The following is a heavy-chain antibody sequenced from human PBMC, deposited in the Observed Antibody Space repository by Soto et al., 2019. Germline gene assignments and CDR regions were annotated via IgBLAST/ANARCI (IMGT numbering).Heavy chain of an antibody. J-gene: IGHJ3*02. D-gene: IGHD5-12*01. V-gene: IGHV4-30-4*01. CDR1: GGSISSGDYY. Sequence: NPSETLSLTCTVSGGSISSGDYYWSWIRQPPGKGLEWIGYIYYSGSTYYNPSLKSRVTISVDTSKNQFSLKLSSVTAADTAVYYCARPKDGYNDDAFDIWGQGTMVTVSS. CDR2: IYYSGST. CDR3: ARPKDGYNDDAFDI.